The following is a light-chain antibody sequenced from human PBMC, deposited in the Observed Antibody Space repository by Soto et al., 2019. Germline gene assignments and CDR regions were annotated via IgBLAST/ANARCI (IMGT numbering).Light chain of an antibody. V-gene: IGKV1-5*03. CDR3: QQYNSWT. Sequence: DIQMTQSPSTLSASVGDRVTITCRASQSISSWLAWYQQKPGKAPKLLIYKASSLESGVPSRFSGSGSGTEFTLTISSLQPDDLATDYCQQYNSWTFGQGTKVEIK. J-gene: IGKJ1*01. CDR2: KAS. CDR1: QSISSW.